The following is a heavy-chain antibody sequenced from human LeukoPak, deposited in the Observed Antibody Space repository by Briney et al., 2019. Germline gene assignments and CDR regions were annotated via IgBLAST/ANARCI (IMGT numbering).Heavy chain of an antibody. CDR1: GIPFRDTW. D-gene: IGHD1-26*01. CDR2: IYIGGAT. CDR3: ARGGGDYAMDV. V-gene: IGHV3-53*01. J-gene: IGHJ6*02. Sequence: GGSLRLSCGVSGIPFRDTWMTWVRQAPGKGLEWVSVIYIGGATYYADSVEGRFTISRDNSKNTLYLQMNSLRAEDTAVYYCARGGGDYAMDVWGQGTTVTVSS.